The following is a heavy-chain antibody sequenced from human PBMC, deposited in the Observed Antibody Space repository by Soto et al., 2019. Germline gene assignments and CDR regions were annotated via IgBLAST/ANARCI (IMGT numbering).Heavy chain of an antibody. Sequence: QVQLQESGPGLVKPSQTLSLTCTVSGGSISSGDYYWSWIRQPPGKGLEWIGYIYYSGSTYYNPSLKSRVTISADTSKNPFSLKLSSVTAADTAVYYCASFRCSGGSCALSPWGQGTLVTVSS. J-gene: IGHJ5*02. CDR3: ASFRCSGGSCALSP. CDR1: GGSISSGDYY. V-gene: IGHV4-30-4*01. D-gene: IGHD2-15*01. CDR2: IYYSGST.